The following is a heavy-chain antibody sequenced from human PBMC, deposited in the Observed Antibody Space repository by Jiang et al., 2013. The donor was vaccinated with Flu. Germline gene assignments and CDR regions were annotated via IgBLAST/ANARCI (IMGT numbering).Heavy chain of an antibody. CDR1: GESITSESC. J-gene: IGHJ4*02. Sequence: GESITSESCGVGSASPQGRGWSWIGEIHHSGSTNYNPSLKSRVTISVDTSKNQFSLKLTSVTAADTAVYFCARDTGGWTLPGYIDYWGQGILVTVSS. CDR3: ARDTGGWTLPGYIDY. CDR2: IHHSGST. D-gene: IGHD6-19*01. V-gene: IGHV4-4*01.